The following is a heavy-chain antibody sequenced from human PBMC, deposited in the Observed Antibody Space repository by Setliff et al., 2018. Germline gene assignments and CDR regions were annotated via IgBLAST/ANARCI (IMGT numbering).Heavy chain of an antibody. V-gene: IGHV4-4*07. CDR1: GGIIYDHW. CDR3: AKGGDWDDQHYAFDI. Sequence: SETLSLTCSVSGGIIYDHWWTWIRQPAGAGLEWIGRIYSDGSADYNPSLRSRVTISVDNSKKSVYLQINDLRAEDTALYFCAKGGDWDDQHYAFDIWGQGTMVTVSS. J-gene: IGHJ3*02. D-gene: IGHD1-1*01. CDR2: IYSDGSA.